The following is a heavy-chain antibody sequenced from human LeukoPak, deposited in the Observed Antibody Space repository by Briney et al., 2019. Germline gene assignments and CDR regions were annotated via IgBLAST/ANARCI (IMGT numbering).Heavy chain of an antibody. CDR1: GGSISSYY. Sequence: SETLSLTCTVSGGSISSYYWSWIRQPPGKGPEWSGHIYYSGSTNYNPSLKSRVTISVDTSKNQFSLRLSSVTAADTAVYYCARKDYYDSSGYFYWGQGTLVTVSS. CDR2: IYYSGST. J-gene: IGHJ4*02. V-gene: IGHV4-59*01. CDR3: ARKDYYDSSGYFY. D-gene: IGHD3-22*01.